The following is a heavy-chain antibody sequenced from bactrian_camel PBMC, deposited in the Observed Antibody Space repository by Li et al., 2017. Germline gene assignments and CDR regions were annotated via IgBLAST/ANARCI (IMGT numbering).Heavy chain of an antibody. J-gene: IGHJ4*01. Sequence: HVQLVESGGESAQAGGSLRLSCAASGYTHSSSCLGWFRMPPGKEREGVAAIDSDGTTRYAPSVKGRFTISKDSDKNIAYLQMDRLQPGDSGMYYCAANFGPYCSGPYLARRANFLGQGTQVTVS. CDR2: IDSDGTT. CDR1: GYTHSSSC. D-gene: IGHD2*01. V-gene: IGHV3S53*01.